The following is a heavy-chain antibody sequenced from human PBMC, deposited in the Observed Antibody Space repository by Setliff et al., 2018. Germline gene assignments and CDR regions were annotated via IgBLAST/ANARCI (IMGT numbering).Heavy chain of an antibody. D-gene: IGHD2-15*01. J-gene: IGHJ4*02. CDR2: IYPGDSDT. CDR3: ARVVGADGIGIDY. V-gene: IGHV5-51*01. Sequence: GESLKISCKGSGFTFTNYWIGGVRQMPGKGLEWMGVIYPGDSDTRYSPSFQGQVTFSADKSISTAYLQWSSLKASGTATYYCARVVGADGIGIDYWGQGTVVTVSS. CDR1: GFTFTNYW.